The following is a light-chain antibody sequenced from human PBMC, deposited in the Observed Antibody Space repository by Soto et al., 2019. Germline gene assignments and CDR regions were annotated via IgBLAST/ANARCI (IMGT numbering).Light chain of an antibody. V-gene: IGLV1-40*01. CDR3: QSYDSSLSGYV. CDR2: GNN. J-gene: IGLJ1*01. Sequence: QAVLTQPPSVSVAPGRRVTISCTGSSANIGAAYNVDWYQQLPGTAPKLLIYGNNNRPSGVPARFSGSKSGTSASLAIAGLQAEDEGDYYCQSYDSSLSGYVFGTGTKVTVL. CDR1: SANIGAAYN.